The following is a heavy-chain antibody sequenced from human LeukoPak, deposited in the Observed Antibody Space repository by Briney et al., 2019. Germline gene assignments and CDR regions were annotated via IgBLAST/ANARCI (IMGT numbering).Heavy chain of an antibody. CDR2: INPNSGGT. V-gene: IGHV1-2*04. D-gene: IGHD1-26*01. CDR3: ARDSQNSGNYDFDY. J-gene: IGHJ4*02. Sequence: ASVKVSCKASGYTFTGYYMHWVRQAPGQGLEWMGWINPNSGGTNYAQKFQGWVTMTRDTSISTAYMELSRLRSDDTAVYYCARDSQNSGNYDFDYWGQGTLVTVSS. CDR1: GYTFTGYY.